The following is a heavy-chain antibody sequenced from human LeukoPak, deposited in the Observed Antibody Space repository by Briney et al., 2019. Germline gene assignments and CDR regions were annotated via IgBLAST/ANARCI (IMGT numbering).Heavy chain of an antibody. J-gene: IGHJ4*02. CDR3: ARWGDPNGSGSYNNFDY. Sequence: ASVKVSCKASGYTFTSYDINWVRQATGQGLEWMGWMNPNSGNTGYAQKFQGRVTMTRNTSISTAYMELSSLRSEDTAVYYCARWGDPNGSGSYNNFDYWGQGTLVTVSS. V-gene: IGHV1-8*01. CDR2: MNPNSGNT. D-gene: IGHD3-10*01. CDR1: GYTFTSYD.